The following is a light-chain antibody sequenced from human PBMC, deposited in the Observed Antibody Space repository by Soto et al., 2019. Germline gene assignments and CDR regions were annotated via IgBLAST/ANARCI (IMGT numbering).Light chain of an antibody. V-gene: IGKV3D-15*01. CDR1: QSVSGN. Sequence: EIVMTQSPATLSVSPGERATLSCRASQSVSGNLAWYQQKPGQAPRLLIYGASTRATGIPVRFSGSGSGTEFSLTINSLQSEDFAVYYCHQYNNWPLTLGQGTRLEIK. J-gene: IGKJ5*01. CDR2: GAS. CDR3: HQYNNWPLT.